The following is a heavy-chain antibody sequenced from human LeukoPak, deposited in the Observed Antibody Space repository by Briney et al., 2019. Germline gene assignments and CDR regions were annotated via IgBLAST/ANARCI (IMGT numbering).Heavy chain of an antibody. V-gene: IGHV3-23*01. D-gene: IGHD3-22*01. CDR1: GFHFSSYA. CDR3: AREDSSGYYSFDY. CDR2: LSDSGDST. Sequence: GGSLRLSCAASGFHFSSYAMSWVRQAPGKGLEWVSGLSDSGDSTHYADSVKGRFTISRDNSKNTLYLQMNSLRAEDTAVYYCAREDSSGYYSFDYWGQGTLVTVSS. J-gene: IGHJ4*02.